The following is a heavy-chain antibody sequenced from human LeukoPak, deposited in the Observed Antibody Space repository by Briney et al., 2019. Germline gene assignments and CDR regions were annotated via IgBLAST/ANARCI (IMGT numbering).Heavy chain of an antibody. CDR3: ARGNSYCSSSSCYGVSHYFDY. Sequence: SETLSLTCTVSGGSISSGGYYWSWIRQPPGKGLEWIGNIYHSGSTNYNPSLKSRVTISVDTSKNQFSLKLSSVTAADTAVYYCARGNSYCSSSSCYGVSHYFDYWGQGALVTVSS. J-gene: IGHJ4*02. D-gene: IGHD2-2*01. CDR2: IYHSGST. V-gene: IGHV4-61*08. CDR1: GGSISSGGYY.